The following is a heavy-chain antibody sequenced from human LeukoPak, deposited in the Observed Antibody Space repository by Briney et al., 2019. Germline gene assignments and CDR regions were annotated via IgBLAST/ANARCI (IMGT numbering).Heavy chain of an antibody. Sequence: ASEKISCKASVYTFTDYYMHWVQQAPGKGLEWMGRVDPEDGETIYAEKFQGRVTITADTSTDTAYMELSSLRSEDTAVYYCATGVYCGGDCYPYYFDYWGQGTLVTVSS. V-gene: IGHV1-69-2*01. CDR2: VDPEDGET. CDR3: ATGVYCGGDCYPYYFDY. J-gene: IGHJ4*02. D-gene: IGHD2-21*02. CDR1: VYTFTDYY.